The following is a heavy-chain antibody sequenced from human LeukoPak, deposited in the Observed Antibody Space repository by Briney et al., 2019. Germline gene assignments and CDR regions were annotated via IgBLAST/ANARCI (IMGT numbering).Heavy chain of an antibody. CDR1: GASISRTTYY. Sequence: PSETLSLTCSVSGASISRTTYYWGWIRQPPGKGLEWIGSVFHTGTAYYNPSLKSRVTMSVDTSKNQFSLKLSSVTAADTAVYYCARVGPGYYFDYWGQGTLVTVSS. CDR2: VFHTGTA. J-gene: IGHJ4*02. V-gene: IGHV4-39*07. CDR3: ARVGPGYYFDY. D-gene: IGHD3-16*01.